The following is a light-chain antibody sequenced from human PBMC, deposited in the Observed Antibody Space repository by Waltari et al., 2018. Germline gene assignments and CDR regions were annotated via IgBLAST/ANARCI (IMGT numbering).Light chain of an antibody. J-gene: IGLJ2*01. CDR3: MLSYNGVRV. V-gene: IGLV7-46*01. Sequence: QAVVTQEPSLTVSPGGTVTLTCGSSTGSVATSHYPYWFQQKPGQAPRTLIYDTSNTYSWTPARFSGSLLGGKAALTLSGGQPEDEADYYCMLSYNGVRVFGGGTKLTVL. CDR1: TGSVATSHY. CDR2: DTS.